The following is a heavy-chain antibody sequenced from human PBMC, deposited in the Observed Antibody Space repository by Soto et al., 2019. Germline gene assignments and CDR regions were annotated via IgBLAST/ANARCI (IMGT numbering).Heavy chain of an antibody. D-gene: IGHD2-15*01. J-gene: IGHJ6*02. CDR3: ARDSYRSGGSCYFYYYGMDV. CDR1: GFTFSSYS. CDR2: ISSSSSYI. Sequence: GGSLRLSCAASGFTFSSYSMNWVRQAPGKGLEWVSSISSSSSYIYYADSVKGRFTISRDNAKNSLYLQMNSLRAEDTAVYYCARDSYRSGGSCYFYYYGMDVWGQGTKVTSP. V-gene: IGHV3-21*01.